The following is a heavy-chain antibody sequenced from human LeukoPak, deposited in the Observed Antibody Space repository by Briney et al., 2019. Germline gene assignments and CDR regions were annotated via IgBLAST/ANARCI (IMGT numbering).Heavy chain of an antibody. CDR3: ARVRRGSSDAFDI. V-gene: IGHV3-21*01. J-gene: IGHJ3*02. D-gene: IGHD1-1*01. Sequence: GRSLRLSCAASGFTFSSYSMNWVRQAPGKGLEWVSSISSSSSYIYYADSVKGRFTISRDNAKNSLYLQMNSLRAEDTAVYYCARVRRGSSDAFDIWGQGTMVTVSS. CDR2: ISSSSSYI. CDR1: GFTFSSYS.